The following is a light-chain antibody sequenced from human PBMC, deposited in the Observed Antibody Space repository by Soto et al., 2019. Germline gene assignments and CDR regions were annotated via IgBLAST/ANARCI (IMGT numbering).Light chain of an antibody. CDR1: QSVLYRSNTKNY. J-gene: IGKJ4*02. Sequence: IVMTQSPDSLAVSLGERATINCKSSQSVLYRSNTKNYLAWYQQKPGPPPELLMYWASTRESGVPDRFIGSGSGTEFTLNISVLQAEDVAVYYYQQYYSIPLTVCGGTKVEI. V-gene: IGKV4-1*01. CDR2: WAS. CDR3: QQYYSIPLT.